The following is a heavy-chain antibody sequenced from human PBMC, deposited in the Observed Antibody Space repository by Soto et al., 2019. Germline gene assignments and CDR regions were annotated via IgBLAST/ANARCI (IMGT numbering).Heavy chain of an antibody. Sequence: QVQLQQWGAGLLKPSETLSLTCAVYGGSFSGYYWSWIRQPPGKGLEWIGEINHSGSTNYNPSLKSRVTISVDTAKSQFSLKLSSVTAADTAVYYCARARVRLLWCGEKGGWFDPWGQGTLVTVSS. CDR2: INHSGST. J-gene: IGHJ5*02. V-gene: IGHV4-34*01. CDR3: ARARVRLLWCGEKGGWFDP. CDR1: GGSFSGYY. D-gene: IGHD3-10*01.